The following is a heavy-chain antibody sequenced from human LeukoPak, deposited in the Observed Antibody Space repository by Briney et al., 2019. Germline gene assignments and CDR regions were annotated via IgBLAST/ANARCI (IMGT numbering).Heavy chain of an antibody. CDR1: GGSISSSSYY. Sequence: SETLSLTCTVSGGSISSSSYYWGWIRQPPGKGLEWIGSIYYSGSTYYNPSLKSRVTISVDTSKNQFSLKLSSVTAADTAVYYCARRKADYYGSGSYSYYFDYWGQGTLVTVSS. J-gene: IGHJ4*02. CDR2: IYYSGST. V-gene: IGHV4-39*01. CDR3: ARRKADYYGSGSYSYYFDY. D-gene: IGHD3-10*01.